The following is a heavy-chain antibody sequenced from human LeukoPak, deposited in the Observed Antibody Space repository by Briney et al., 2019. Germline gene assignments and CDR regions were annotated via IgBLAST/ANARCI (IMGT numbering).Heavy chain of an antibody. D-gene: IGHD3-22*01. CDR1: GYTFTSYY. CDR2: INPSGGST. CDR3: ARDLYYYDSSGYQDY. V-gene: IGHV1-46*01. Sequence: ASVKDSCKASGYTFTSYYMHWVRQAPGQGLEWMGIINPSGGSTSYAQKFQGRVTMTRDTSTSTVYMELSSLRSEDTAVYYCARDLYYYDSSGYQDYWGQGTLVTVSS. J-gene: IGHJ4*02.